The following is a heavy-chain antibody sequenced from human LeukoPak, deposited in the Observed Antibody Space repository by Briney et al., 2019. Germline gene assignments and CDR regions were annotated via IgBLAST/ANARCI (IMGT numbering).Heavy chain of an antibody. CDR1: GFTFSSYS. Sequence: GGSLRLSCAASGFTFSSYSMNWVRQAPGKGLEWVSSISSSSSYIYYADSVKGRFTISRDNAKNSLYLQMNSLRAEDMAVYYCARATYGDYSRFDYWGQGTLVTVSS. CDR3: ARATYGDYSRFDY. J-gene: IGHJ4*02. D-gene: IGHD4-17*01. V-gene: IGHV3-21*01. CDR2: ISSSSSYI.